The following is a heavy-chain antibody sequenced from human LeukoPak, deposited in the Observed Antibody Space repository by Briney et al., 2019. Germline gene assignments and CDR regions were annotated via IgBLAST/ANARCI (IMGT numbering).Heavy chain of an antibody. CDR2: MNPNSGNT. CDR3: ARDYDFTNSFASFDM. CDR1: GYTFTSYD. D-gene: IGHD3-3*01. J-gene: IGHJ3*02. V-gene: IGHV1-8*02. Sequence: ASVKVSCKASGYTFTSYDINWVRQATGQGLEWVGWMNPNSGNTGYAQKFQGRVTMTTDTSTSTAYMELWSLRSDDTAMYYCARDYDFTNSFASFDMWGQGTMVTVS.